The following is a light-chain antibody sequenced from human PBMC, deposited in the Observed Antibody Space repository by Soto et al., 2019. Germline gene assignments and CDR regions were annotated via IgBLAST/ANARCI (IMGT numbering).Light chain of an antibody. V-gene: IGKV3-15*01. CDR2: GAS. Sequence: EIVMTQSPATLSVSPGERVTLSCRASQNVGIYVAWYQQKHGQAPRLLIWGASSRATGIPARFSGSGSGTEFSFTISGLQSEDLGVYHCQQYHNLWAFGQGTKVEIK. J-gene: IGKJ1*01. CDR3: QQYHNLWA. CDR1: QNVGIY.